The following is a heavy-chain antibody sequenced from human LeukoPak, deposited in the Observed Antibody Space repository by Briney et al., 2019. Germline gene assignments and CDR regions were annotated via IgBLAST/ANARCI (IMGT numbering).Heavy chain of an antibody. CDR3: AREVRGQHRSFQH. Sequence: PGGSLRLSCAASGFTVSSNYMSWVRQAPGKGLEWVSVIYSGGSTYYADSVKGRFTISRDNSKNTLYLQMNSLRAEDTAVYYCAREVRGQHRSFQHWGQGTLVTVSS. J-gene: IGHJ1*01. CDR1: GFTVSSNY. CDR2: IYSGGST. V-gene: IGHV3-66*01. D-gene: IGHD2-21*01.